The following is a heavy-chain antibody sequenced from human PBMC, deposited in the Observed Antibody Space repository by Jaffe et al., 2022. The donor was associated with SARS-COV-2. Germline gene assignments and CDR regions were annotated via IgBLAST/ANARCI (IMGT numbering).Heavy chain of an antibody. J-gene: IGHJ4*02. CDR1: GFTFSDYY. CDR3: ARGGYYYDSSGKYIFDY. D-gene: IGHD3-22*01. V-gene: IGHV3-11*06. CDR2: ISGTTSYT. Sequence: QVQLVESGGGLVKPGGSLRLSCAASGFTFSDYYMSWIRQAPGKGLEWISYISGTTSYTNYAGSVKGRFTLSRDNAKNSVYLQMNSLRVEDTAVYYCARGGYYYDSSGKYIFDYWGQGMLVTVSS.